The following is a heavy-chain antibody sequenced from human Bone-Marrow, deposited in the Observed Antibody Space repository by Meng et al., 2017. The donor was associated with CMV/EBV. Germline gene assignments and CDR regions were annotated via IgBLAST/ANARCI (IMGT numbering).Heavy chain of an antibody. CDR3: ARGPEGRGYFDWSGRFDP. V-gene: IGHV4-59*01. J-gene: IGHJ5*02. CDR1: GGSISSYY. CDR2: IYYSGST. Sequence: GSLRLSCTASGGSISSYYWSWIRQPPGKGLEWIGYIYYSGSTNYNPSLKSRVTISVDTSKNQFSLKLSSVTAADTAVYYCARGPEGRGYFDWSGRFDPWGQGALVTVSS. D-gene: IGHD3-9*01.